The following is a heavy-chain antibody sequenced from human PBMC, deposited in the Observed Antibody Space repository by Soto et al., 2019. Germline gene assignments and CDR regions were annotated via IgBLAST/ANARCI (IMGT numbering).Heavy chain of an antibody. J-gene: IGHJ4*02. CDR1: GFFFSSYT. D-gene: IGHD6-19*01. Sequence: EVQLLESGGGLVQPGGSLRLSCVGSGFFFSSYTMTWVRQAPGNGLEWVSSFSATSENTYYADSVRGRFTISRDNSKNTLFLQMNSLTAEDTAMYYRAKARDQQWVRLPFDYWGQGILVIVSS. V-gene: IGHV3-23*01. CDR3: AKARDQQWVRLPFDY. CDR2: FSATSENT.